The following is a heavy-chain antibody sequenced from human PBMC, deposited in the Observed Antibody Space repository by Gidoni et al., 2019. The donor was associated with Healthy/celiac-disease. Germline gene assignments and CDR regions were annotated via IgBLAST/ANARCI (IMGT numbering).Heavy chain of an antibody. Sequence: QVQLQESGPGLVKPSETLSLTSTVPGGSLSRFYWSWSRQPPGKGLEWIGYIYYSGSTNYNPSLKSRVTISVDTSKNQFSLKLSSVTAADTAVYYCATTSNGDYAPYYYYGMDVWGQGTTVTVSS. CDR2: IYYSGST. CDR3: ATTSNGDYAPYYYYGMDV. CDR1: GGSLSRFY. J-gene: IGHJ6*02. D-gene: IGHD4-17*01. V-gene: IGHV4-59*01.